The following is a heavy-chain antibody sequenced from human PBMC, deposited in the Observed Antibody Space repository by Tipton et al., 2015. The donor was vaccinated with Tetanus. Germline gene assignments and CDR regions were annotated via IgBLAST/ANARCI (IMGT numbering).Heavy chain of an antibody. D-gene: IGHD3-16*01. Sequence: TLSLTCAVSGGSFTDCYWGWIRQPPGKGLEWIGSIYYSGSTYYNPSLKSRVTISVDTSKNQFSLRLSSVTAADTAVYYCARDHGITWGGMGYYYGMDVWGQGTTVTVSS. CDR1: GGSFTDCY. V-gene: IGHV4-39*07. J-gene: IGHJ6*02. CDR2: IYYSGST. CDR3: ARDHGITWGGMGYYYGMDV.